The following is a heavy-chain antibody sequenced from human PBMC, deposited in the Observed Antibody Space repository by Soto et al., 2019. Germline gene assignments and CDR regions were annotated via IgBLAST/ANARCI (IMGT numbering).Heavy chain of an antibody. CDR1: SGSFSGYY. Sequence: SFTCAVYSGSFSGYYWSWIRQPPGKGLEWIGEIYHGLSIVYNPSLKSRVTISGDSSKNQFSLKLSSVTAADTAVYYCARHGGYYFDYWGQGTLVTVSS. J-gene: IGHJ4*02. V-gene: IGHV4-34*01. D-gene: IGHD3-16*01. CDR2: IYHGLSI. CDR3: ARHGGYYFDY.